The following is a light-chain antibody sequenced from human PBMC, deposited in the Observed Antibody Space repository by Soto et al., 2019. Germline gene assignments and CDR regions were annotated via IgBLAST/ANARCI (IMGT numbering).Light chain of an antibody. CDR3: SSYTSSTTWV. Sequence: QSALTQPASVSGSPGQSITISCTGASIDVGNYNYVSWYQQHPGKAPKLMIYEVSNRPSGVSNRFSGSKSGNTASLTISGLQAEDEADYYCSSYTSSTTWVFGGGTKLTVL. J-gene: IGLJ3*02. CDR1: SIDVGNYNY. V-gene: IGLV2-14*01. CDR2: EVS.